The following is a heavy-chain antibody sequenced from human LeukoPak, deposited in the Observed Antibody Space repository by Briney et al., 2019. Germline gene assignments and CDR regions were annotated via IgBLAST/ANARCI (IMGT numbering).Heavy chain of an antibody. J-gene: IGHJ4*02. Sequence: PSETLSLTCTVSGGSISSGDYYWSWIRQPPGKGLEWIGYIYNNGRTYYNPSLKNRVTISVDTSKNLFSLKVSSVTAADAAVYYCARGRSSSWSSFDYWGQGTLVTVSS. D-gene: IGHD6-13*01. CDR2: IYNNGRT. CDR1: GGSISSGDYY. V-gene: IGHV4-30-4*01. CDR3: ARGRSSSWSSFDY.